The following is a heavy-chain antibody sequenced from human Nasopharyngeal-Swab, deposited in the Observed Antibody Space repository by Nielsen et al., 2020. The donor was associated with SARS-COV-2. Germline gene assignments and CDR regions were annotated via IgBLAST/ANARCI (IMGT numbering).Heavy chain of an antibody. CDR2: ISWNSGDI. CDR3: VKDVKTVVGITTIFDS. Sequence: SLKISCAASGFKFDDYAMHWVRQGPGQGLEWVSGISWNSGDIGYADSVKGRFTISRDDAKNSLYMQMNSLRPEDTALYYCVKDVKTVVGITTIFDSWGQGTLVTVSS. D-gene: IGHD2-21*01. CDR1: GFKFDDYA. J-gene: IGHJ4*02. V-gene: IGHV3-9*01.